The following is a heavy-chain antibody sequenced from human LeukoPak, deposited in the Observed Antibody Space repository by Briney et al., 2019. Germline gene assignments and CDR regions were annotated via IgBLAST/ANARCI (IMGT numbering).Heavy chain of an antibody. CDR1: GFTLGDYA. CDR2: IRSKAYGGTT. CDR3: TRADSSGWYAEGFDP. Sequence: PGRSLRLSCTASGFTLGDYAMSWVRQAPGKGLEWVGFIRSKAYGGTTEYAASVKGRFTISRDDSKSIAYLQMNSLKTEDTAVYYCTRADSSGWYAEGFDPWGQGTLVTVSS. D-gene: IGHD6-19*01. V-gene: IGHV3-49*04. J-gene: IGHJ5*02.